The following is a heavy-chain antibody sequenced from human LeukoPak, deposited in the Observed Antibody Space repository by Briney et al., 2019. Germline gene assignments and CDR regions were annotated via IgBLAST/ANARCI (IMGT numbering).Heavy chain of an antibody. J-gene: IGHJ3*02. CDR2: INSDGSSS. CDR1: GFTLSSYW. CDR3: ARDPEAFDI. Sequence: PGGSLRLSCAASGFTLSSYWMHWVRQCPGKGLVWVSRINSDGSSSSYADSVKGRFTISRDNAKNTLYLQMNSLTAEDTAVYYCARDPEAFDIWGQGTMVTVSS. V-gene: IGHV3-74*01.